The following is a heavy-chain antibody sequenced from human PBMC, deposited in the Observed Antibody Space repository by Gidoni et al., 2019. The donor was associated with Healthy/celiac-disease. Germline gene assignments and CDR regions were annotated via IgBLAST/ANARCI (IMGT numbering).Heavy chain of an antibody. D-gene: IGHD3-3*01. CDR3: ASSAYYDFWSGPGAFDI. V-gene: IGHV4-39*01. CDR2: IYYSGST. J-gene: IGHJ3*02. Sequence: QLQLQESGPGLVKPSETLSLTCPVSGGSISSSSYYWGWIRQPPGKGLEWIGSIYYSGSTYYNPSLKSRVTISVDTSKNQFSLKLSSVTAADTAVYYCASSAYYDFWSGPGAFDIWGQGTMVTVSS. CDR1: GGSISSSSYY.